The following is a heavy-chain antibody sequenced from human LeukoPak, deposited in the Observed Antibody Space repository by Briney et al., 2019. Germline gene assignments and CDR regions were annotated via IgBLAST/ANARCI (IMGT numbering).Heavy chain of an antibody. CDR2: ISSSSSYI. Sequence: PGGSLRLSCAASGFSFINYWMSWVRQAPGKGLEWVSSISSSSSYIYYADSVKGRFTISRDNAKNSLYLQMNSLRAEDTAVYYCATDYGHDAFDIWGQGTMVTVSS. CDR3: ATDYGHDAFDI. J-gene: IGHJ3*02. CDR1: GFSFINYW. V-gene: IGHV3-21*01. D-gene: IGHD3-16*01.